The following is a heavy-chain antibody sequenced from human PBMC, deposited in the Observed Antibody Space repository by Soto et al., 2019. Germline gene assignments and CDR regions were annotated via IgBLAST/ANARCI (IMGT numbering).Heavy chain of an antibody. Sequence: ESGGGVVQPGRSLRLSCAASGFTFSSYGMHWVRQAPGKGLEWVAVIWYDGSNKYYADSVKGRFTISRDNSKNTLYLQMNSLRAEDTAVYYCAWASGPARYYYYYGMDVWGQGTTVTVSS. CDR1: GFTFSSYG. J-gene: IGHJ6*02. V-gene: IGHV3-33*01. D-gene: IGHD6-6*01. CDR3: AWASGPARYYYYYGMDV. CDR2: IWYDGSNK.